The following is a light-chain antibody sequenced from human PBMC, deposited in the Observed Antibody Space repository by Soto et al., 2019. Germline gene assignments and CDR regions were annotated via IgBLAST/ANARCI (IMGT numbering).Light chain of an antibody. V-gene: IGKV3-15*01. CDR1: QSVSSN. J-gene: IGKJ3*01. CDR3: QHYNTWPPFT. CDR2: GAS. Sequence: EIVMTQSPATLSVSPGERATLSCRASQSVSSNLAWYQQKPGQAPRRLIYGASTRATGIPARFSGSGSGTEFTLTISSLQSEDFAVYYFQHYNTWPPFTFGPGTKGDIK.